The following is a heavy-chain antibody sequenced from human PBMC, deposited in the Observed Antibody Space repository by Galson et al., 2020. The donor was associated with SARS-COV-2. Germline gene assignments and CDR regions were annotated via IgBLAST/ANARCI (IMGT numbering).Heavy chain of an antibody. CDR1: GYTLTELS. CDR2: FDPEDGET. CDR3: ATGPPYCSSTSCYHWFDP. V-gene: IGHV1-24*01. D-gene: IGHD2-2*01. Sequence: ASVKVSCKVSGYTLTELSMHWVRQAPGKGLEWMGGFDPEDGETIYAQKFQGRVTMTEDTSTDTAYMELSSLRSEDTAVYYCATGPPYCSSTSCYHWFDPWGQGTLVTVSS. J-gene: IGHJ5*02.